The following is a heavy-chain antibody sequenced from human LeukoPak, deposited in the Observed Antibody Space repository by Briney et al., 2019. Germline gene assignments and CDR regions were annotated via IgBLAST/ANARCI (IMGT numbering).Heavy chain of an antibody. Sequence: GGSLRLSCAASGFTFNNYGMHWVRQAPGKGLEWVAFMPYDGSDNYYADSVKGRFTISRDNSKNTVFLHLNSLRPDDTAMFYCAKDRHNWNPPGHLDDSLDIWGQGTTVIVSS. D-gene: IGHD1-1*01. CDR1: GFTFNNYG. CDR3: AKDRHNWNPPGHLDDSLDI. V-gene: IGHV3-30*02. CDR2: MPYDGSDN. J-gene: IGHJ3*02.